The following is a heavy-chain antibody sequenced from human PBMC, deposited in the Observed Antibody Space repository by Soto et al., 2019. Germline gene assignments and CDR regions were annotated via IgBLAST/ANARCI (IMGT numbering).Heavy chain of an antibody. CDR3: ARPFLDDILTGAYYYGMDV. Sequence: VQLVKSGAEVKKPGSSVKVSCKASGGTFSSYAISWVRQAPGQGFEWMGGIIPIFGTANYAQKFQGRVTITADESTSTAYMELSSLRSEDTAVYYCARPFLDDILTGAYYYGMDVWGQGTTVTVSS. CDR1: GGTFSSYA. V-gene: IGHV1-69*12. CDR2: IIPIFGTA. D-gene: IGHD3-9*01. J-gene: IGHJ6*02.